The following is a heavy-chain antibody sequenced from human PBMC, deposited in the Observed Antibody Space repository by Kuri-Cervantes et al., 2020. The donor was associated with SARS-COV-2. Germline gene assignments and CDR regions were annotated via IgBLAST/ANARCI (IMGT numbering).Heavy chain of an antibody. V-gene: IGHV3-11*06. CDR2: ISSSSSYT. CDR3: ARGSLWRGGYNSHYYYGMDV. CDR1: GFTLSDYY. J-gene: IGHJ6*02. D-gene: IGHD5-24*01. Sequence: GGSLRLSCAASGFTLSDYYMSWIRQAPGKGLEWVSYISSSSSYTNYADSVKGRFTISRDNAKNSLYLQMNSLRAEDTAVYYCARGSLWRGGYNSHYYYGMDVWGQGTTVTVSS.